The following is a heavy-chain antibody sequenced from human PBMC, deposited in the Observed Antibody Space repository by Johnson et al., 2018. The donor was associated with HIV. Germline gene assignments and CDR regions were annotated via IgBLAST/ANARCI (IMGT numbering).Heavy chain of an antibody. D-gene: IGHD1-26*01. CDR3: ARDQNIVGANDGFDI. V-gene: IGHV3-30*04. J-gene: IGHJ3*02. CDR1: GFTFSTYA. CDR2: ISYDGSNK. Sequence: QVQLVESGGGVVQPGRSLRLSCAASGFTFSTYAMHWVRQAPGKGLEWVALISYDGSNKYYADSVKVRFTISRDNSKHTPYLQMNTLGAEDTAVYYCARDQNIVGANDGFDIWGQGTMVTVSS.